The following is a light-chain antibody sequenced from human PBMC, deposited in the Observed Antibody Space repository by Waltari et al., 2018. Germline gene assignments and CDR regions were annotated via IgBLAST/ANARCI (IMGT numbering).Light chain of an antibody. Sequence: QSALTQPRSVSGSPGQSVAISCTGTSSDVGGYNSASWYQQHPGKPPKLMINDVTKRPSGVPDRFSGSKSGNTASLTISGLQADDEADYYCCSYAGPFGGGTKLTVL. CDR1: SSDVGGYNS. V-gene: IGLV2-11*01. CDR2: DVT. J-gene: IGLJ2*01. CDR3: CSYAGP.